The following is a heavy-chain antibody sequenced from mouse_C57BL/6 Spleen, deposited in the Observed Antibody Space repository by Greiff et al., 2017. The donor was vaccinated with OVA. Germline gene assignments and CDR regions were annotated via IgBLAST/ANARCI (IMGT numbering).Heavy chain of an antibody. D-gene: IGHD2-5*01. CDR2: ISDGGSYT. V-gene: IGHV5-4*01. CDR3: ARDYSNYVFAY. Sequence: EVMLVESGGGLVKPGGSLKLSCAASGFTFSSYAMSWVRQTPEKRLEWVATISDGGSYTYYPDNVKGRFTISRDNAKNNLYLQMSHLKSEDTAMYYCARDYSNYVFAYWGQGTLVTVSA. CDR1: GFTFSSYA. J-gene: IGHJ3*01.